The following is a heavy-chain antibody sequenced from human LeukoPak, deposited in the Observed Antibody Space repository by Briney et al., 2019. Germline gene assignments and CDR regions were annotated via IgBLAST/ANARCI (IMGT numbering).Heavy chain of an antibody. CDR3: ASRYDYSNYIDY. V-gene: IGHV4-39*01. CDR2: IYYSGGT. D-gene: IGHD4-11*01. J-gene: IGHJ4*02. Sequence: SETLSLTCAVSGGSISSSSYYWGWIRQPPGKGLEWIGRIYYSGGTYYNPSLNSRVAISVDTSKNQFSLNLSSVTAADTAVYYCASRYDYSNYIDYWGQGTLVTVSS. CDR1: GGSISSSSYY.